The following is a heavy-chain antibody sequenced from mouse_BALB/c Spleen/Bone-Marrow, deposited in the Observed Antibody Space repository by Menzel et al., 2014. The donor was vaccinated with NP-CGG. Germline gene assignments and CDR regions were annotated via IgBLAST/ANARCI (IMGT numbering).Heavy chain of an antibody. CDR2: ISCYNGAT. CDR3: ARHYGSSYGAMDY. D-gene: IGHD1-1*01. CDR1: GYSFTGYY. J-gene: IGHJ4*01. Sequence: LVKTGASVKISCKASGYSFTGYYMHWVKQSHGKSLEWIGYISCYNGATSYNQKFKGKATFTVDTSSSTAYMQFNSLTSEDSAVYYCARHYGSSYGAMDYGGQGTSVTVSS. V-gene: IGHV1S34*01.